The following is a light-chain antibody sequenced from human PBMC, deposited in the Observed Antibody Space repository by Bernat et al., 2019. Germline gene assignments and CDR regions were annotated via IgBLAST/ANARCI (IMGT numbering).Light chain of an antibody. V-gene: IGLV2-14*03. CDR1: SSDVGGYNY. CDR2: DVS. J-gene: IGLJ1*01. Sequence: QSALTQPASVSGSPGQSITISCTGTSSDVGGYNYVTWYQQHPGKAPKLMIYDVSNRPSGVSNRFSGSKSGNTASLTISGLQAEEEADYYCSTYTGSSTTYVFGTRTNVTVL. CDR3: STYTGSSTTYV.